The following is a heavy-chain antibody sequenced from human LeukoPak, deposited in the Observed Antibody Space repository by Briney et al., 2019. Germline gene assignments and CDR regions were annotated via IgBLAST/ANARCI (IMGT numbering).Heavy chain of an antibody. CDR2: ISYDGSNK. D-gene: IGHD6-13*01. J-gene: IGHJ6*02. Sequence: GGSLRLSCAASGFTFSSYAMHWVRQAPGKGLEWVAVISYDGSNKYYADSVKGRFTISRDNSKNTLYLQMNSLRAEDTAVYYCARDDSGYSSSWYPHYYYYGMDVWGQGTTVTVSS. CDR1: GFTFSSYA. V-gene: IGHV3-30*04. CDR3: ARDDSGYSSSWYPHYYYYGMDV.